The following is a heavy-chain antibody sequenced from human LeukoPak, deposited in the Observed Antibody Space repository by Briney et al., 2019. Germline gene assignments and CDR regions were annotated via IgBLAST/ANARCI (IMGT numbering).Heavy chain of an antibody. CDR1: GFTFSSYA. V-gene: IGHV3-23*01. Sequence: GGSLRLSCAASGFTFSSYAMSWVRQAPGKGLEWVSAISGSGGSTYYADSVRGRFTISRDNSKNTLYLQMNSLRAEDTAVYYCAKAGSPGYSWYVYWGQGTLVTVSS. CDR3: AKAGSPGYSWYVY. CDR2: ISGSGGST. D-gene: IGHD6-13*01. J-gene: IGHJ4*02.